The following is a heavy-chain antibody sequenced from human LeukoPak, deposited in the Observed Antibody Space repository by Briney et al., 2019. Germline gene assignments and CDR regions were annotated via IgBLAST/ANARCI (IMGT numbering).Heavy chain of an antibody. CDR3: ARVEAVAGSHFDY. D-gene: IGHD6-19*01. CDR2: IYYSGST. V-gene: IGHV4-39*07. J-gene: IGHJ4*02. Sequence: SETLSLTCTVSGGSISSSSYYWGWIRQPPGKGLEWIGSIYYSGSTYYNPSLKSRVTISVDRPKNQVSLKLIAMTAADTAVYYCARVEAVAGSHFDYWGQGTLVTVSS. CDR1: GGSISSSSYY.